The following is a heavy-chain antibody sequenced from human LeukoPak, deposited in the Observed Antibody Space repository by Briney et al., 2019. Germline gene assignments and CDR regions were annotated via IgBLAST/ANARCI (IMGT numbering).Heavy chain of an antibody. V-gene: IGHV3-7*01. Sequence: PGGSLRLSCAASGFTFSAYWMHWVRQAPGKGLEWLADIRQDGDQTYYAVSVKGRFTISRDNAKNSLYLQLNSLRAEDTAVYYCAKDLASTGALDLWGQGTLVTVSS. D-gene: IGHD1-14*01. CDR3: AKDLASTGALDL. J-gene: IGHJ4*02. CDR2: IRQDGDQT. CDR1: GFTFSAYW.